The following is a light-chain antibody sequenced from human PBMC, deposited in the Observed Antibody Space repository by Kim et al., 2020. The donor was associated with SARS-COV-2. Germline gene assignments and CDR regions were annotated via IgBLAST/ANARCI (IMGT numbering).Light chain of an antibody. CDR3: AAWDDSLSVLL. V-gene: IGLV1-47*01. Sequence: GQRVTISCSGSSSNIGTNYVYWYQQLPGTAPKLLIYRNNQRPSGVPDRFSGSKSGTSASLAISGLRSEDEADYYCAAWDDSLSVLLFGGGTQLTVL. J-gene: IGLJ2*01. CDR1: SSNIGTNY. CDR2: RNN.